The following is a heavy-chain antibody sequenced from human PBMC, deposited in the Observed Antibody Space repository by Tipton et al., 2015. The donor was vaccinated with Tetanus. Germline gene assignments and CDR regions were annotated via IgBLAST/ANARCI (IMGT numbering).Heavy chain of an antibody. CDR3: ARDRRGEQKYYYYYYGMDV. D-gene: IGHD3-16*01. V-gene: IGHV4-30-4*01. CDR2: IYYSGST. J-gene: IGHJ6*02. CDR1: GGSISSGDYY. Sequence: TLSLTCTVSGGSISSGDYYWSWIRQPPGKGLEWIGYIYYSGSTYYNPSLKSRVTISVDTSKNQFSLKLSSVTAADTAVYYCARDRRGEQKYYYYYYGMDVWGQGTTVTVSS.